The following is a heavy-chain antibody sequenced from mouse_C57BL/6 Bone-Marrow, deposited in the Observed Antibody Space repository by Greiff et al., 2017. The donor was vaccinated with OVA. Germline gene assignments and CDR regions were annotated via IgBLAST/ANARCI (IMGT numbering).Heavy chain of an antibody. CDR1: GFTFSNYW. CDR3: TCLYYFWFAY. Sequence: EVQGVESGGGLVQPGGSMKLSCVASGFTFSNYWMNWVRQSPGKGLEWVAPIRLKSDDYATPYGESVKGRFTISRDDSQSSVYLQMNNLRGDDTGSYSGTCLYYFWFAYWGQGTLVTVSA. CDR2: IRLKSDDYAT. D-gene: IGHD1-1*02. V-gene: IGHV6-3*01. J-gene: IGHJ3*01.